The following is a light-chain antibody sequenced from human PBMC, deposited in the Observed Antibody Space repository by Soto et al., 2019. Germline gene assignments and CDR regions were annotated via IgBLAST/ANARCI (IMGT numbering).Light chain of an antibody. CDR3: QQYGSSPPMYT. J-gene: IGKJ2*01. CDR1: QSVSSSY. V-gene: IGKV3-20*01. CDR2: GAS. Sequence: EIVLTQSPGTLSLSPGERATLSCMASQSVSSSYLAWYQQKPGQAPRLLIYGASSRATGIPDRFSGSGSGTDFTLTISRLEPEDCAVYYCQQYGSSPPMYTFGQGTKLEIK.